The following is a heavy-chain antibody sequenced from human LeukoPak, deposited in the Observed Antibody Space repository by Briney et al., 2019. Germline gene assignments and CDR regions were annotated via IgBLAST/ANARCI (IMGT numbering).Heavy chain of an antibody. CDR3: ASGYSYGFDY. CDR2: IYYSGST. V-gene: IGHV4-39*07. Sequence: SETLSLTCTVSGGSISSSSYYWGWIRQPPGKGLEWIGSIYYSGSTYYNPSLKSRVTISVDTSKNQFSLKLSSVTAADTAVYYCASGYSYGFDYWGQGTLVTVSS. D-gene: IGHD5-18*01. CDR1: GGSISSSSYY. J-gene: IGHJ4*02.